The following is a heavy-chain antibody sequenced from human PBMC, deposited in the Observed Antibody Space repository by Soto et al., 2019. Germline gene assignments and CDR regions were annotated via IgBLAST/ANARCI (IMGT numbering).Heavy chain of an antibody. Sequence: QVHLLESGPGLVKPSGTLSLTCTVSGGSISSRNRWSWARQSPGKGLEWIGEVSHSGSTNSNPSLKSRVTISLDKSNNQFSLNLESMTAADAAVYFCANTRGLGLLDAWGKGTTVVVSS. D-gene: IGHD2-2*01. V-gene: IGHV4-4*02. CDR2: VSHSGST. J-gene: IGHJ6*04. CDR1: GGSISSRNR. CDR3: ANTRGLGLLDA.